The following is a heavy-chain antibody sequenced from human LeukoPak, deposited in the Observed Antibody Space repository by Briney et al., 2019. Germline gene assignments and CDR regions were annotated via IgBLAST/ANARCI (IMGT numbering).Heavy chain of an antibody. D-gene: IGHD1-26*01. V-gene: IGHV4-39*01. Sequence: SETLSLTCTVSGGSISSSSYYWGWIRQPPGKGLEWIGSIYYSGSTYYYPSLKSRVTISVDTSKNQFSLKLSSVTAADTAVYYCARGELPSVVFDYWGQGTLVTVSS. CDR2: IYYSGST. J-gene: IGHJ4*02. CDR3: ARGELPSVVFDY. CDR1: GGSISSSSYY.